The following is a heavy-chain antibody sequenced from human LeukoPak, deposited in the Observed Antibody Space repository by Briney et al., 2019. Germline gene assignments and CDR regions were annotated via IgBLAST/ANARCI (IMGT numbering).Heavy chain of an antibody. J-gene: IGHJ3*02. CDR1: GGTYSSYA. CDR3: ARKRRYCSSTSCPGAFDI. D-gene: IGHD2-2*01. Sequence: SVKVSCKASGGTYSSYAISWVRQAPGQGLEWMGGIIPIFGTANYAQKFQGRATITADESTSTAYMELSSLRSEDTAVYYCARKRRYCSSTSCPGAFDIWGQGTMVTVSS. CDR2: IIPIFGTA. V-gene: IGHV1-69*13.